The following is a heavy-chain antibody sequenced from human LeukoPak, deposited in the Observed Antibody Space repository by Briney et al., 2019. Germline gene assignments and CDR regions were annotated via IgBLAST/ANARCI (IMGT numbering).Heavy chain of an antibody. CDR2: INGRGGST. CDR1: GFTFSLSA. Sequence: PGGTLRLSRAASGFTFSLSAVRWVRQAAGKGLEGVSAINGRGGSTYSADSVKGRFTISRDNSKNTLYLQMNSLRAEATAVYYCAKDLEFDYWGQGTLVTVSS. J-gene: IGHJ4*02. V-gene: IGHV3-23*01. CDR3: AKDLEFDY. D-gene: IGHD3-10*01.